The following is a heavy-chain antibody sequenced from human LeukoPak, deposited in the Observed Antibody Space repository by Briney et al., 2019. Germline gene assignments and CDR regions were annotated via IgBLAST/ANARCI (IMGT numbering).Heavy chain of an antibody. D-gene: IGHD4-17*01. CDR3: ARGTTVISRDYYGMDV. Sequence: ASVKVSCKASGGTFSSYAISWVRQAPGQGLEWMGGIIPIFGTANYAQKFQGRVTITADESTSTAYMELSSLRSEDTAVYYCARGTTVISRDYYGMDVWGKGTTVTVSS. CDR2: IIPIFGTA. CDR1: GGTFSSYA. J-gene: IGHJ6*04. V-gene: IGHV1-69*13.